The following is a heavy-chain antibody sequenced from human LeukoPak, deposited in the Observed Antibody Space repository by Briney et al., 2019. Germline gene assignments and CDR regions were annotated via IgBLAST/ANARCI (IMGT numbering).Heavy chain of an antibody. J-gene: IGHJ4*02. CDR2: ISAYNGNT. D-gene: IGHD3-9*01. CDR3: ARADYDILTGQKLSFDY. V-gene: IGHV1-18*01. Sequence: GASVKVSRKASGYTFTSYGISWVRQAPGQGLEWMGWISAYNGNTNYAQKLQGRVTMTTDTSTSTAYMELRSLRSDDTAVYYCARADYDILTGQKLSFDYWGQGTLVTVSS. CDR1: GYTFTSYG.